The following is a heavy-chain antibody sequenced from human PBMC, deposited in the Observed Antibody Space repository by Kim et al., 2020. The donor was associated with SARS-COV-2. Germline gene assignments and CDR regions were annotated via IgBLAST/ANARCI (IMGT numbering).Heavy chain of an antibody. Sequence: SVKVSCKASGGTFRSYAISWVRQAPGQGLEWMGGIIPVFGTTNYAQKFQDRVTITADESTSTAYMDLSGLRSEDTAVYYCAKYPSAPESLYHGLDVWGQGTTVTVSS. CDR3: AKYPSAPESLYHGLDV. J-gene: IGHJ6*02. V-gene: IGHV1-69*13. CDR1: GGTFRSYA. D-gene: IGHD3-10*01. CDR2: IIPVFGTT.